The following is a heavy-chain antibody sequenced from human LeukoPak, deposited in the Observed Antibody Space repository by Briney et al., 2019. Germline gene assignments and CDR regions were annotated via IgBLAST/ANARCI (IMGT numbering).Heavy chain of an antibody. CDR1: GYTLTELS. CDR3: ARELGITGTQP. Sequence: GASVKVSCKVSGYTLTELSMHWVRQAPGKGLEWMGGFDPEDGETIYAQKFQGRVTITRNTSISTAYMELSSLRSEDTAVYYCARELGITGTQPWGQGTLVTVSS. D-gene: IGHD1-7*01. CDR2: FDPEDGET. J-gene: IGHJ4*02. V-gene: IGHV1-24*01.